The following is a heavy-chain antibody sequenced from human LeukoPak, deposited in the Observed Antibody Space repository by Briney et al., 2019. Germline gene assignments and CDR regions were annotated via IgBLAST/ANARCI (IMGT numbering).Heavy chain of an antibody. J-gene: IGHJ4*02. CDR1: GFTFNTYA. CDR2: ISGTVDST. D-gene: IGHD2-21*02. V-gene: IGHV3-23*01. CDR3: AKKGCTGTVCYSDF. Sequence: HPGGSLRLSCAASGFTFNTYAMNWVRQAPRKGLGWRSSISGTVDSTYYADPVKGRFTILSVNSKARLYLQMSSLKAGDTAFVYLAKKGCTGTVCYSDFWGQRTLVTVS.